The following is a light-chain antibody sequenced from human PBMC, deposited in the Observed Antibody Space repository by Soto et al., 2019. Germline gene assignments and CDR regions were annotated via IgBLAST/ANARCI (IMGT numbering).Light chain of an antibody. V-gene: IGKV4-1*01. Sequence: DIVMTQSPDSLAVSLGERATITCKSSQTVLDSSNNKDCLSWYQQKPGQPPKLLLSWASTREFGVPDRFTGSGSRTDFALPTSSLLTEDVAVYYCQHYYTTPRTFGHGTKVEVK. CDR1: QTVLDSSNNKDC. J-gene: IGKJ1*01. CDR3: QHYYTTPRT. CDR2: WAS.